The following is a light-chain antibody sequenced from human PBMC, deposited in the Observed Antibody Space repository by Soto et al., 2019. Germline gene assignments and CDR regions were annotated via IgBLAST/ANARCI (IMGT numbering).Light chain of an antibody. V-gene: IGKV1-5*03. CDR3: QQYTSYLSWT. J-gene: IGKJ1*01. CDR1: QSISSW. Sequence: DIQMTQSPSTLSASVGDRVTITCRASQSISSWLAWYQQKPGKAPKLLIYKASSLESGVPSRFSGSGSGTEFTLTISSLQPDDFDHYYCQQYTSYLSWTFGQGTKVEIK. CDR2: KAS.